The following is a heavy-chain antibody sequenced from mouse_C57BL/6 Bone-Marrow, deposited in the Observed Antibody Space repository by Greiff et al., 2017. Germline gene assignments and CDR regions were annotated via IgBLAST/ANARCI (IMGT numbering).Heavy chain of an antibody. J-gene: IGHJ1*03. CDR1: GFTFSDYG. V-gene: IGHV5-15*01. Sequence: EVQRVESGGGLVQPGGSLKLSCAASGFTFSDYGMAWVRQAPRKGPEWVAFISNLAYSIYYADTVTGRFTISRENAKNTLYLEMSSLRSEDTAMYYCARHDYDGYFDVWGTGTTVTVSS. CDR2: ISNLAYSI. CDR3: ARHDYDGYFDV. D-gene: IGHD2-4*01.